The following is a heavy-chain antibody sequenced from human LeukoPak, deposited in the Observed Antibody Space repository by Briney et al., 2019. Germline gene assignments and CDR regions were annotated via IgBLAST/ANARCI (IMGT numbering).Heavy chain of an antibody. J-gene: IGHJ6*02. CDR2: IYYSGST. Sequence: SETLSLTCTVSGGSISSYYWSWIRQPPGRGLEWIGYIYYSGSTNYNPSLKSRVTISVDTSKNQFSLKLSSVTAADTAVYYCARTGYYYYGMDVWGQGTTVTVSS. CDR1: GGSISSYY. V-gene: IGHV4-59*01. CDR3: ARTGYYYYGMDV.